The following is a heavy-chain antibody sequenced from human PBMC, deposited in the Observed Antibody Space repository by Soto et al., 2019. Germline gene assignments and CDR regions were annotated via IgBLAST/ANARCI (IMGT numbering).Heavy chain of an antibody. J-gene: IGHJ4*02. Sequence: EVQLVESGGGLVKPGGSLRLSCAASGFTFSSYSYSMNWVRQAPGKGLEWVSSISSSSSYIYYADSVKGRFTISRDNAKNSRYLQMNSLRAEDTAVYYCARDFFDSSGYYFGYYFDYWGQGTLVTVSS. V-gene: IGHV3-21*01. CDR1: GFTFSSYSYS. D-gene: IGHD3-22*01. CDR3: ARDFFDSSGYYFGYYFDY. CDR2: ISSSSSYI.